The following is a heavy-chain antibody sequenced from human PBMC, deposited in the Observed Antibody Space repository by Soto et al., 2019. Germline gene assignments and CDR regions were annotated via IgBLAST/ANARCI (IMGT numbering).Heavy chain of an antibody. Sequence: QMQLVESGGGVVQPGTSLRLSCAASGFDFSSYGMHWVRQTPGKGLEWVAVLGFDGGGRYYADSVKGRFTISRDNSKKMLYLQMESLRAGDTALYYCAREHMGPDYAMDVWGQGTTVTVSS. CDR2: LGFDGGGR. J-gene: IGHJ6*02. D-gene: IGHD2-21*01. CDR1: GFDFSSYG. V-gene: IGHV3-33*01. CDR3: AREHMGPDYAMDV.